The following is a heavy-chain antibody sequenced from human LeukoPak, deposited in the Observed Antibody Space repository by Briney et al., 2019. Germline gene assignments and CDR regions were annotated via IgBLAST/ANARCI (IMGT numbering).Heavy chain of an antibody. V-gene: IGHV3-7*01. J-gene: IGHJ4*02. CDR1: GFMFSSYW. CDR3: ARGGSGSSSGY. D-gene: IGHD1-26*01. Sequence: GGSLRLSCAASGFMFSSYWMTWVRQAPGKGLEWVANIRQDGGEGYYVDSVKGRFTISRDNAKNTLYLQMNSLRAEDTAVYYCARGGSGSSSGYWGQGTLVTVSS. CDR2: IRQDGGEG.